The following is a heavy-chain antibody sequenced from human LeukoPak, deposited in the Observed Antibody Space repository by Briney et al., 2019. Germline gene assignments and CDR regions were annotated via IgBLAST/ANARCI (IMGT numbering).Heavy chain of an antibody. Sequence: SETLSLTCAVYGGSFSGYYWSWIRQPPGKGLEWIGEINHSGSTNYNPSLKSRVTISVDTSKNQFSLKLSSVTAADTAVYYCARDSVVRGVSSYYMDVWGKGTTVTVSS. V-gene: IGHV4-34*01. CDR3: ARDSVVRGVSSYYMDV. CDR2: INHSGST. CDR1: GGSFSGYY. J-gene: IGHJ6*03. D-gene: IGHD3-10*01.